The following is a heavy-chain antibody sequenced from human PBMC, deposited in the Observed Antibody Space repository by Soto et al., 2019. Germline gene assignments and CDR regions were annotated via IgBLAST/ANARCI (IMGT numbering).Heavy chain of an antibody. Sequence: SVKVSGKASGGAFSIYAISCVRQSPLRWLEWMGGIIPIFGTANYAQKFQGRVTITADESTSTAYMELSSLRSEDTAVYYCARGGTRVVTTVVTPFDYWGQGTLVTVSS. CDR1: GGAFSIYA. V-gene: IGHV1-69*13. CDR3: ARGGTRVVTTVVTPFDY. CDR2: IIPIFGTA. D-gene: IGHD4-17*01. J-gene: IGHJ4*02.